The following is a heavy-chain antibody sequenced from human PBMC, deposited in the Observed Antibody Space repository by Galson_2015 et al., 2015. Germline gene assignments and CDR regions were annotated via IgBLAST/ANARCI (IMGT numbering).Heavy chain of an antibody. V-gene: IGHV4-59*01. Sequence: ETLSLTCTVYGGSISSYYWSWIRRPPGKGLEWIGYIYYSGSTSYNPSLKSRVTISVDTSKNKFSLKLCSGTAADTAVYSCASQGVDIAMVPNWGQGTLVTVSS. CDR2: IYYSGST. CDR3: ASQGVDIAMVPN. J-gene: IGHJ4*02. CDR1: GGSISSYY. D-gene: IGHD5-18*01.